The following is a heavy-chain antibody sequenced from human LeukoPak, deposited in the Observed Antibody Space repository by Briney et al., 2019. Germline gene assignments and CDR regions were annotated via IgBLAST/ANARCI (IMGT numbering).Heavy chain of an antibody. Sequence: PSETLSLTCAVYGGSFSGYYWSWIRQPPGKGLEWIGEINHSGSTNYNPSLKSRVTISVDTSKNQFSLKLSSVTAADTAVYYCACRIAAAGIDYWGQGTLVTVSS. V-gene: IGHV4-34*01. CDR1: GGSFSGYY. CDR2: INHSGST. J-gene: IGHJ4*02. D-gene: IGHD6-13*01. CDR3: ACRIAAAGIDY.